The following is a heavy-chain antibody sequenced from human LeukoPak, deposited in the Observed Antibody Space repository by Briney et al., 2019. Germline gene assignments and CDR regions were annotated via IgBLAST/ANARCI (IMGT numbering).Heavy chain of an antibody. V-gene: IGHV3-30*02. CDR3: AKDWGEYFDYVWGSFASFDS. CDR2: IRYDGSNK. Sequence: PGGSLRLSCAASGFTFSSYGMYWVRQAPGKGLEWVAFIRYDGSNKYYADSVKGRFTISRDNSKSTLYLQMNSLRAEDTAVYYCAKDWGEYFDYVWGSFASFDSWGQGTLVTVSS. CDR1: GFTFSSYG. D-gene: IGHD3-16*01. J-gene: IGHJ4*02.